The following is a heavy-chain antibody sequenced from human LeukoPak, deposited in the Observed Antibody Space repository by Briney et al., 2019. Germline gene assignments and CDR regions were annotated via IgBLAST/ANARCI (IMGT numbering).Heavy chain of an antibody. Sequence: SETLSLTCAVYGGSFSGYYWSWIRQPPGKGLEWIGEINHSGSTNYNPSLKSRVTISVDTSKNQFSLKLSSVTAADTAVYYCARGPSIGGSYYYYYYYMDVWGKGTTVTVSS. V-gene: IGHV4-34*01. CDR2: INHSGST. CDR1: GGSFSGYY. CDR3: ARGPSIGGSYYYYYYYMDV. D-gene: IGHD1-26*01. J-gene: IGHJ6*03.